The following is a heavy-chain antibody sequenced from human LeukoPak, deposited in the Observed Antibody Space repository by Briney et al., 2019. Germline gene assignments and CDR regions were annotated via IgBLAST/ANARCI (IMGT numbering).Heavy chain of an antibody. CDR3: ARASSHDYGDYRAAFDI. D-gene: IGHD4-17*01. Sequence: SETLSLTCTVSGGSISSGGYYWSWIRQHPGKGLEWIGYIYYSGSTYYNPSLKSRVTISVDTSKNQFSLKLSSVTAADTAVYYCARASSHDYGDYRAAFDIWGQGTWSPSPQ. CDR2: IYYSGST. CDR1: GGSISSGGYY. V-gene: IGHV4-31*03. J-gene: IGHJ3*02.